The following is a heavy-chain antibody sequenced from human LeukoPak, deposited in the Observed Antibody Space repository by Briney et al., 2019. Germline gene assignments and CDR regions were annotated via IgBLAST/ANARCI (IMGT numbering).Heavy chain of an antibody. CDR3: ARPAYYYDSSGYTEYFQH. D-gene: IGHD3-22*01. J-gene: IGHJ1*01. Sequence: ASVKVSCEASGYTFTGYYMHWVRQAPGQGLEWMGWINPNSGGTNYAQKFQGRVTMTRDTSISTAYMELSRLRSDDAAVYYCARPAYYYDSSGYTEYFQHWGQGTLVTVSS. V-gene: IGHV1-2*02. CDR2: INPNSGGT. CDR1: GYTFTGYY.